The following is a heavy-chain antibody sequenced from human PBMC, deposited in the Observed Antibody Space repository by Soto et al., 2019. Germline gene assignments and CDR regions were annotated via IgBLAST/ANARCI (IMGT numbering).Heavy chain of an antibody. CDR1: GFTFRIYA. Sequence: EVQLLESGGGLVQPGGSLRLSCAASGFTFRIYAMSWVRQAPGKGLEWVSAISGSDSSTYYADSVKGRFTISRDNSKNTLYLQMNSLRAEDTAVYYCAKSPRDSGVAPSAYWGQGTLVTVSS. J-gene: IGHJ4*02. V-gene: IGHV3-23*01. CDR2: ISGSDSST. CDR3: AKSPRDSGVAPSAY. D-gene: IGHD1-26*01.